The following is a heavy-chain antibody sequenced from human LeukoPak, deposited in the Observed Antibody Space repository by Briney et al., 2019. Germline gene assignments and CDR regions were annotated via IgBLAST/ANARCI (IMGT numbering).Heavy chain of an antibody. CDR1: GFTFSSYA. D-gene: IGHD3-10*01. J-gene: IGHJ4*02. Sequence: GGSLRLSCAASGFTFSSYAMSWVRQAPGKGLEWVSAISGSGGSTCYADSVKGRFTISRDNSKNTLYLQMNSLRAEDTAVYYCAKAVWLGELFGPVDYWGQGTLVTVSS. V-gene: IGHV3-23*01. CDR3: AKAVWLGELFGPVDY. CDR2: ISGSGGST.